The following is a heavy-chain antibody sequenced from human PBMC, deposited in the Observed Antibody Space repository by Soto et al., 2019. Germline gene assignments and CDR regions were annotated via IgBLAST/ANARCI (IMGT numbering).Heavy chain of an antibody. J-gene: IGHJ4*02. CDR1: EFTFSSYA. D-gene: IGHD1-26*01. V-gene: IGHV3-30-3*01. CDR3: ASSEWELLHPFDY. CDR2: ISYDGSNK. Sequence: QVQLVESGGGVVQPGRSLRLSCAASEFTFSSYAMHWVRQAPGKGLEWVAVISYDGSNKYYADSVKGRFTISRDNSKNTLYLQMNSLRAEDTAVYYCASSEWELLHPFDYWGQGTLVTVSS.